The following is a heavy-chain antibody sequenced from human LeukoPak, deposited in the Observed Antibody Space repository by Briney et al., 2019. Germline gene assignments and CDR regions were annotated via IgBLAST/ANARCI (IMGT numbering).Heavy chain of an antibody. CDR3: ARGWDCDTTNCYLLQD. Sequence: SVKVSCKASGGTLNSYAFSWVRQAPGQGLEWMGGTIAIFGTPNYAQRFQDRVSITKDESTDTVYMELSNLRSDDTAVYYCARGWDCDTTNCYLLQDWGQGTLVIVSS. D-gene: IGHD2-2*01. V-gene: IGHV1-69*05. CDR1: GGTLNSYA. J-gene: IGHJ1*01. CDR2: TIAIFGTP.